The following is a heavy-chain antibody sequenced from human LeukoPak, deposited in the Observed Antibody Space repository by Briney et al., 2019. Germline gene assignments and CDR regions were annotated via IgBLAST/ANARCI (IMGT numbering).Heavy chain of an antibody. J-gene: IGHJ1*01. CDR1: GFTFSSYA. V-gene: IGHV3-23*01. D-gene: IGHD6-13*01. CDR3: AKEGATAGYFAEYFQH. Sequence: GGSLRLSCAASGFTFSSYAMSWVRQAPGKGLEWVLAISGSGGSTYYADSVKGRFTISRDNSKNTLYLQMNSLRAEDTAVYYCAKEGATAGYFAEYFQHWGQGTLVTVSS. CDR2: ISGSGGST.